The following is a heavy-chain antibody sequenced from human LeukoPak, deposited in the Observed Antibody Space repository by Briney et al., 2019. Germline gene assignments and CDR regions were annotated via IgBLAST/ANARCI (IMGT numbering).Heavy chain of an antibody. J-gene: IGHJ4*02. CDR1: GFTFNNYA. CDR3: AKERTHIVVVTAVDS. CDR2: ISGSGAGT. V-gene: IGHV3-23*01. D-gene: IGHD2-21*02. Sequence: GGSLRLSCAASGFTFNNYAMSWVRQAPGKGLEWVSTISGSGAGTHYADSVKGRFTISGDNSKNTLDLQMNSLRAEDTAVYYCAKERTHIVVVTAVDSWGQGTLVTVPS.